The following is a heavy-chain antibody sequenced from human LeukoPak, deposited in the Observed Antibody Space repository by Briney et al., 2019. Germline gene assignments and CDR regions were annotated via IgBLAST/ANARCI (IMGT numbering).Heavy chain of an antibody. CDR1: GFTFSGSA. J-gene: IGHJ4*02. V-gene: IGHV3-23*01. CDR3: AAHRYSGIYPYYFDY. CDR2: IRGDGSST. Sequence: GGSLRLSCAASGFTFSGSAMHWVRQASGKGLEWVSVIRGDGSSTYYADSMKGRFTISRDNSKNTLYLQMNSLRGEDTAVYYCAAHRYSGIYPYYFDYWGQGALVTVSS. D-gene: IGHD1-26*01.